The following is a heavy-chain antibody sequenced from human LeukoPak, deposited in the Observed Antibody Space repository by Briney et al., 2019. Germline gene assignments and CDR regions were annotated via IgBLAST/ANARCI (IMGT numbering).Heavy chain of an antibody. CDR2: INSDGSST. CDR1: GFTFSTNW. Sequence: GGSLRLSCAASGFTFSTNWMHWVRQDPGKGLVWVSHINSDGSSTSYADSVKGRFTISRDNAKNSLYLQMNSLRAEDTAVYYCATSRNVGEHAFDIWGQGTMVTVPS. CDR3: ATSRNVGEHAFDI. J-gene: IGHJ3*02. D-gene: IGHD3-10*02. V-gene: IGHV3-74*01.